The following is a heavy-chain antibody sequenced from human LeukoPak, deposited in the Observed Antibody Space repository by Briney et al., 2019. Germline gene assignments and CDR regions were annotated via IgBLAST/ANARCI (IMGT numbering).Heavy chain of an antibody. CDR2: IPYDGSNK. V-gene: IGHV3-30*04. Sequence: GGSLRLSCAASGFTFSSYAMHWVRQAPGKGLEWVAVIPYDGSNKYYADSVKGRFTISRDNSKNMLYLQMNSLRAEDTAEYYGARVADLMAADCTGFAIDYWGQGTLVTVSS. D-gene: IGHD2-8*02. J-gene: IGHJ4*02. CDR1: GFTFSSYA. CDR3: ARVADLMAADCTGFAIDY.